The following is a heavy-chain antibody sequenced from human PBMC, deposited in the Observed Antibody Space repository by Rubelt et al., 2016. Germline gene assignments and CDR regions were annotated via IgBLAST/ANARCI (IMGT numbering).Heavy chain of an antibody. CDR1: GYTFTSYG. CDR2: ISAYNGNP. CDR3: ARDPTTRFTSTGWFDP. Sequence: QVQLVQSGAEVKKPGASVKVSCKASGYTFTSYGISWVRQAPGQGLEWMGWISAYNGNPNYAQKLQGRVTMTTDPSTSTAYMELRSLRSDDTAVYYCARDPTTRFTSTGWFDPWGQGTLVTVSS. J-gene: IGHJ5*02. D-gene: IGHD5-12*01. V-gene: IGHV1-18*01.